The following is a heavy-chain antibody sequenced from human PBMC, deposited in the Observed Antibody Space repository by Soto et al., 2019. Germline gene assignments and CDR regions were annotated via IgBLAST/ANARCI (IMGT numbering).Heavy chain of an antibody. CDR3: ARGLWDSPSFIFDS. CDR1: VFNFSTYG. CDR2: ISYDGGNK. V-gene: IGHV3-30*03. Sequence: GSLRLACAGPVFNFSTYGMHWVRQAPGKGLEWVAVISYDGGNKYYADSVKGRFTISRDNSKNTLDLQMNSLRAEDTAVYYCARGLWDSPSFIFDSWGQGKLVTVSS. J-gene: IGHJ4*02. D-gene: IGHD1-26*01.